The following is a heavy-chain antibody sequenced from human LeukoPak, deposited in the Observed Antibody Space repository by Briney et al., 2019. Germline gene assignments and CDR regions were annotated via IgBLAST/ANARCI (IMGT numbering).Heavy chain of an antibody. CDR1: GFTFSSYW. D-gene: IGHD4-17*01. J-gene: IGHJ4*02. Sequence: GGSLRLSCAASGFTFSSYWMHWVRQAPGKGLVWVSRINTDGSSTSYADSVKGRFTISRDNAKNTLYLQMNSLRAEDTAVYYCARGSYGDYDFDYWGQGTLVTVSS. V-gene: IGHV3-74*01. CDR2: INTDGSST. CDR3: ARGSYGDYDFDY.